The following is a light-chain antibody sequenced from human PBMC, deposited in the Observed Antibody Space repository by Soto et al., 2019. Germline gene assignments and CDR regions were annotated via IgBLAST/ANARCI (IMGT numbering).Light chain of an antibody. CDR3: MQGTHWPYT. Sequence: DVALTQSPLSLPVTLGQPASISCRSSQSLVYGNGNTYLNWFHQRPGQPPRRLIYKVSDRDSGVQDRFSGSESGPDFTLNISRVEAEDVGIYYCMQGTHWPYTFGQGTKVEIQ. CDR1: QSLVYGNGNTY. CDR2: KVS. V-gene: IGKV2-30*01. J-gene: IGKJ2*01.